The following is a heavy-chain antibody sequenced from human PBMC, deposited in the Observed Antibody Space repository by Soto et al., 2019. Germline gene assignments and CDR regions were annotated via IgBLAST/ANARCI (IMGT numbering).Heavy chain of an antibody. V-gene: IGHV4-34*01. CDR2: INHSGST. CDR3: ARVRQRGFDWYYYGMDV. D-gene: IGHD2-21*01. CDR1: GGSFSGYY. Sequence: SETLSLTCAVYGGSFSGYYWSWIRQPPGKGLEWIGEINHSGSTNYNPSLKSRVTISVDTSKNQFSLKLSSVTAADTAVYYCARVRQRGFDWYYYGMDVWGQGTTVTVSS. J-gene: IGHJ6*02.